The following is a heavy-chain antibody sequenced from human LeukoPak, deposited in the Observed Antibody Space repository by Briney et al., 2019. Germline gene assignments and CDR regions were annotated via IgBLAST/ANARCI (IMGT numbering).Heavy chain of an antibody. CDR2: IKQDGSKK. V-gene: IGHV3-7*01. CDR1: GFTFSSYW. Sequence: GGSLRLSCAASGFTFSSYWMSWVRQAPGKGLEWVANIKQDGSKKYYVDSVKGRFTISRDNAKNSLFLQMNSLRAEDTAVYYCARVVSSPAAGDPFDYWGQGTLVPVSS. CDR3: ARVVSSPAAGDPFDY. D-gene: IGHD6-13*01. J-gene: IGHJ4*02.